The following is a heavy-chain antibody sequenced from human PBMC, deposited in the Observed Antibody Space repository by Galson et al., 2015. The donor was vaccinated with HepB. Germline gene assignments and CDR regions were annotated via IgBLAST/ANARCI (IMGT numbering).Heavy chain of an antibody. D-gene: IGHD4-23*01. CDR2: INPNSGTT. V-gene: IGHV1-2*02. CDR1: GYTFTGYY. Sequence: SVKVSCKASGYTFTGYYIYWVRQAPGQGLEWMGWINPNSGTTNSAQKFQGRVTMTRGTSISTAYMDLNRLRSDDTAVYYCARFEDYGGHSGDYWGQGTLITVSS. J-gene: IGHJ4*02. CDR3: ARFEDYGGHSGDY.